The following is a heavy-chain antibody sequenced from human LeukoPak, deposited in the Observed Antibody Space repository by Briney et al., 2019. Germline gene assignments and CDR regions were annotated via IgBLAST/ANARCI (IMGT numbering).Heavy chain of an antibody. Sequence: GESLKISCKGSGYSFTSYWIGWVRQMPGKGLERMGIIYPGDSDTRYSPSFQGQVTISADKSISTAYLQWSSLKASDTAMYYCARHLKGRWLQLTGFKTPPYYFDYWGQGTLVTVSS. V-gene: IGHV5-51*01. CDR2: IYPGDSDT. D-gene: IGHD5-24*01. CDR3: ARHLKGRWLQLTGFKTPPYYFDY. CDR1: GYSFTSYW. J-gene: IGHJ4*02.